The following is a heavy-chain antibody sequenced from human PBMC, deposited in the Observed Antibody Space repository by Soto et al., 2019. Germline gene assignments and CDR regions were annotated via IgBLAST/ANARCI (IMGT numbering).Heavy chain of an antibody. D-gene: IGHD3-22*01. J-gene: IGHJ4*02. Sequence: TLSLTCAVSGSSLRGPYRWGWIRQSPGKGLEWLGSISYSGSTYYSPALKSRVTISLGTSMNQFSLRLTSVTAADTAVYYCARDRRDFYDNSDFFDYWGQGALVTVSS. V-gene: IGHV4-38-2*02. CDR3: ARDRRDFYDNSDFFDY. CDR1: GSSLRGPYR. CDR2: ISYSGST.